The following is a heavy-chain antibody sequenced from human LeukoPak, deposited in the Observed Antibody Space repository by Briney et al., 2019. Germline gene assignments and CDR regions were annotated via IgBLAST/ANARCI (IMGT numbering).Heavy chain of an antibody. CDR3: ARDLSGNSYGLGY. D-gene: IGHD5-18*01. Sequence: GGSLRLSCAASGFTLRSYWMHWVRQAPGKGLLWAALSKTDGSSATYADSVKGRITISRDNAKNTVYLQMNSLRAEDTAVYYCARDLSGNSYGLGYWGQGTLVTVSS. CDR1: GFTLRSYW. J-gene: IGHJ4*02. CDR2: SKTDGSSA. V-gene: IGHV3-74*03.